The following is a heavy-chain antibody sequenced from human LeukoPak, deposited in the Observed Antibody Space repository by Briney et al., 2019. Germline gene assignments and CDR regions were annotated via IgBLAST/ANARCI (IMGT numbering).Heavy chain of an antibody. D-gene: IGHD2-2*01. CDR2: IYPSDSDP. CDR1: GHSFTSLW. J-gene: IGHJ5*02. CDR3: ARQGRGIVVVPAVPFDP. Sequence: GESLKTSCKGSGHSFTSLWIGWVRQMPGKGLGWMGIIYPSDSDPIFSTSFQGQVTIPDDKSISTACLQWSRLNATDTAMYYCARQGRGIVVVPAVPFDPGGQGTLVTVSS. V-gene: IGHV5-51*01.